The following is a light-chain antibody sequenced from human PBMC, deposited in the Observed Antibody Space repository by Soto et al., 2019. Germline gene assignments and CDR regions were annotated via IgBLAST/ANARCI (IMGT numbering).Light chain of an antibody. CDR1: IRDVGAYNL. CDR2: EVR. Sequence: QSALTQPASVSGSPGQSFTISCAGTIRDVGAYNLVSWYQQYPGRAPQLILYEVRNRPSGISFRFSGFKSGNTASLTISGLQAEDEADYYCSSFTSKSTLIFGGGTKLTVL. V-gene: IGLV2-14*01. CDR3: SSFTSKSTLI. J-gene: IGLJ2*01.